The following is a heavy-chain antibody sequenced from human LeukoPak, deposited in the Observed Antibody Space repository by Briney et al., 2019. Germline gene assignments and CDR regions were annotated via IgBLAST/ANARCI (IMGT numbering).Heavy chain of an antibody. J-gene: IGHJ6*02. Sequence: GGSLRLSCAASGFTFSYYGMHWVRHAPGKGLEWVVVISYDGSNEYYADSVKGRFTISRDNSKNTLYLQMNSLRAEDTAVYYCAKAYGGYESHYYYYGMDVWGQGTTVTVSS. V-gene: IGHV3-30*18. CDR3: AKAYGGYESHYYYYGMDV. CDR1: GFTFSYYG. CDR2: ISYDGSNE. D-gene: IGHD5-12*01.